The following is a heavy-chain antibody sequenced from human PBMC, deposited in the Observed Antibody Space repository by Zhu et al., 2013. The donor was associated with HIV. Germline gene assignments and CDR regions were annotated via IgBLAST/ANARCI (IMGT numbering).Heavy chain of an antibody. V-gene: IGHV3-11*01. CDR1: GFTFSDYY. Sequence: VQLVESGGGLVKPGGSLRLSCAASGFTFSDYYMSWIRQAPGKGLEWVSYISSSGSTISYADSVKGRFTISRDNAKNSLYLQMNSLRAEDTAVYYCARDHQEKLYYYYGMDVWGQGTTGHRLL. CDR2: ISSSGSTI. CDR3: ARDHQEKLYYYYGMDV. J-gene: IGHJ6*02.